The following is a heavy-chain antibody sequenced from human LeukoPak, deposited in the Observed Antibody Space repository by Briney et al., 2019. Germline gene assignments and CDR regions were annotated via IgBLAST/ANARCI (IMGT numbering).Heavy chain of an antibody. V-gene: IGHV4-34*01. CDR3: ARGGKQQLSAYFDY. Sequence: SETLSLTCAVYGGSFSGYYWSWIRQPPGKGLEWIGEINHSGSTNYNPSLKSRVTVSVDTSKNQFSLKLSSLTAADTAVYYCARGGKQQLSAYFDYWGEGTLVTVSS. CDR1: GGSFSGYY. J-gene: IGHJ4*02. D-gene: IGHD6-13*01. CDR2: INHSGST.